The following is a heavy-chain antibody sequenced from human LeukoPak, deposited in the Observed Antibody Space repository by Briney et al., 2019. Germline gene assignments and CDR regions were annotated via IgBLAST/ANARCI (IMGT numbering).Heavy chain of an antibody. J-gene: IGHJ4*02. D-gene: IGHD1-26*01. CDR3: ARIVGAFDY. V-gene: IGHV3-23*01. CDR1: GFTFSRLA. Sequence: GGSLRLSCAASGFTFSRLAMTWVRQAPGKGLEWVSTISASGPYYADAVRGRFTISRDNSKNSLYLQMNSLRAEDTAVYYCARIVGAFDYWGQGTLVTVSS. CDR2: ISASGP.